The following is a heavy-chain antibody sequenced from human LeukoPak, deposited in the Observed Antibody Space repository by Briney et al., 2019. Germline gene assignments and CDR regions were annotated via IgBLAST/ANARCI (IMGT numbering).Heavy chain of an antibody. J-gene: IGHJ6*02. Sequence: SETLSLTCAVYGGSFSGYYWSWVRQPPGKGLEWIGEINHSGSTNYNPSFKSRVTISIDTSKNQFSLKLSSVTAADTAVYYCARGGVMVAGTPYYYYGMDVWGQGTTVTVSS. CDR1: GGSFSGYY. CDR2: INHSGST. CDR3: ARGGVMVAGTPYYYYGMDV. D-gene: IGHD2-15*01. V-gene: IGHV4-34*01.